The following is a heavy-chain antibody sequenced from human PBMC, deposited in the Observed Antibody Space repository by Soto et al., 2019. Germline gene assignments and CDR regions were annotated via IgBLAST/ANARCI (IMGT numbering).Heavy chain of an antibody. CDR1: GVTFSSYG. CDR2: ISYDGSNK. D-gene: IGHD6-13*01. J-gene: IGHJ4*02. CDR3: AKVPLYSSSWH. V-gene: IGHV3-30*18. Sequence: QVQLVESGGGVVQPGRSLRLSCAASGVTFSSYGMHWVRQAPGKGLEWVAVISYDGSNKYYADSVKGRFTISRDNSKNTLYLQMNSLRAEDTAVYYCAKVPLYSSSWHWGQGTLVTVSS.